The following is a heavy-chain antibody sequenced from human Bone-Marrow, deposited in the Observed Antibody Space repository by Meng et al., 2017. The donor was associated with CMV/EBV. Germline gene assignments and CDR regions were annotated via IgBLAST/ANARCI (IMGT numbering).Heavy chain of an antibody. CDR2: IYYSGST. CDR3: ARGVRLWFGEPFDN. V-gene: IGHV4-31*03. D-gene: IGHD3-10*01. Sequence: QFQLQEYGPGLVKPSQTLSLTCTASGGSISSGGYYWSWIRQHPGKGLEWIGYIYYSGSTYYNPSLKSRVTISVDTSKNQFSLKLSSVTAADTAVYYCARGVRLWFGEPFDNCVQVTLVTVSS. J-gene: IGHJ4*02. CDR1: GGSISSGGYY.